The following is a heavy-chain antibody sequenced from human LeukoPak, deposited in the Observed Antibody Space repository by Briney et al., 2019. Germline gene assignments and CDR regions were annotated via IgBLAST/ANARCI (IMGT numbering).Heavy chain of an antibody. CDR1: GYTLTELS. J-gene: IGHJ4*02. CDR3: ATHLRYFDWLLSYAPGN. Sequence: ASVKVSCKVSGYTLTELSMHWVRQAPGKGLEWMGGFDPEDGETIYAQKFQGRVTMTADTSTDTAYMELSSLRSEDTAVYYCATHLRYFDWLLSYAPGNWGQGTLVTVSS. D-gene: IGHD3-9*01. V-gene: IGHV1-24*01. CDR2: FDPEDGET.